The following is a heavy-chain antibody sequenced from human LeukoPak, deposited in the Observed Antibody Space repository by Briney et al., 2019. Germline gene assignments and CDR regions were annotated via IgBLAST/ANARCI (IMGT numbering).Heavy chain of an antibody. CDR2: IWYDGSNK. J-gene: IGHJ5*02. D-gene: IGHD2-2*01. CDR1: GFTFSSYG. Sequence: GRSLRLSCAASGFTFSSYGMHWVRQAPGKGLEWVAVIWYDGSNKYYADSVKGRFTISRDNSKNTLYLQMNSLRAEDTAVYYCAKEEPDIVVVPAGGGWFDPWGQGTLVTVSS. CDR3: AKEEPDIVVVPAGGGWFDP. V-gene: IGHV3-33*06.